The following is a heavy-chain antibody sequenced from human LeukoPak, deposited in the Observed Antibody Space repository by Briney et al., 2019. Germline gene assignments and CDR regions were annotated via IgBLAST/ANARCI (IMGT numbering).Heavy chain of an antibody. Sequence: ASVKVSCRASGYTFTGYYIHWVRQAPGQGLEWMGRFSPNSGGTNYAQKFQGWVTMTRDTSISTAYMELSRLRSDDTAVYYCARGETTVTLGDYWGQGTLVTVSS. J-gene: IGHJ4*02. V-gene: IGHV1-2*04. D-gene: IGHD4-11*01. CDR1: GYTFTGYY. CDR3: ARGETTVTLGDY. CDR2: FSPNSGGT.